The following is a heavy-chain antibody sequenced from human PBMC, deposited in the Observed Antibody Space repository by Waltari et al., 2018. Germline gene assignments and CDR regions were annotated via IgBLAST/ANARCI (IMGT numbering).Heavy chain of an antibody. V-gene: IGHV3-23*01. CDR3: ARDQGVTTADY. D-gene: IGHD4-17*01. Sequence: EVQLLESGGGLVQPGGSLRLSCAASGFTFSSYAMSWVRQAPGKGLEWVSAISGSGGSTYYADSVKGRFTISRDNAKNSLYLQMNSLRAEDTAVYYCARDQGVTTADYWGQGTLVTVSS. CDR2: ISGSGGST. J-gene: IGHJ4*02. CDR1: GFTFSSYA.